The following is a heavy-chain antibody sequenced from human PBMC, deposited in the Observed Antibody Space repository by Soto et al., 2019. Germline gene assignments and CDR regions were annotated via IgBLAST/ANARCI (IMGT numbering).Heavy chain of an antibody. D-gene: IGHD6-13*01. V-gene: IGHV1-69*13. Sequence: SVKVSCKASGGTFSSYAISWVRQAPGQGLEWMGGIIPIFGTANYAQKFQGRVTITADESTGTAYMELSSLRSEDTAVYYCARELDSSSWYKYYYYGMDVWGQGTTVTVSS. J-gene: IGHJ6*02. CDR1: GGTFSSYA. CDR3: ARELDSSSWYKYYYYGMDV. CDR2: IIPIFGTA.